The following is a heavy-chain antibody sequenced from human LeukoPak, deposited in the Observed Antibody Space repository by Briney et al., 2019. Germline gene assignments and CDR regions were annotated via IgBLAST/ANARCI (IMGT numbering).Heavy chain of an antibody. CDR1: GFTFSSYA. CDR2: IYSGGST. CDR3: ARDRRLAGGLEFDY. V-gene: IGHV3-53*01. J-gene: IGHJ4*02. Sequence: PGGSLRLSCAASGFTFSSYAMSWVRQAPGKGLEWVSVIYSGGSTYYADSVKGRFTISRDNSKNTLYLQMNSLRAEDTAVYYCARDRRLAGGLEFDYWGQGALVTVSS. D-gene: IGHD3-10*01.